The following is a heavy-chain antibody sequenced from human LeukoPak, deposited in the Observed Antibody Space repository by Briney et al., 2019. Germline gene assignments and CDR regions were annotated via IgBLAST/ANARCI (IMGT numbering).Heavy chain of an antibody. CDR1: GGSISSGSYY. V-gene: IGHV4-61*02. J-gene: IGHJ5*02. D-gene: IGHD1-26*01. CDR3: ARAVGSSESNWFDP. Sequence: SQTLSLTCTVSGGSISSGSYYWSWIRQPAGKGLEWTGRIYTSGSTNYNPSLKSRVTISVDRSKNQFSLMLRSVTAADTAVYYCARAVGSSESNWFDPWGQGTLATVSS. CDR2: IYTSGST.